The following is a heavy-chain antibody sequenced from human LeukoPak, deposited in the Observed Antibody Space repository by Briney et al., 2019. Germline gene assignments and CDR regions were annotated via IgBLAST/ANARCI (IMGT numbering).Heavy chain of an antibody. CDR3: ARASYGDYYYYYYMDV. D-gene: IGHD4-17*01. J-gene: IGHJ6*03. CDR1: GFTFSSYW. V-gene: IGHV3-74*01. Sequence: PGGSLRLSCAASGFTFSSYWMHWVRQAPGKGLVWVSRINSDGSSTSYADSVKGRFTISRDNAKNTLYLQMNSLRAEDTAVYYCARASYGDYYYYYYMDVWGNGTTVTVSS. CDR2: INSDGSST.